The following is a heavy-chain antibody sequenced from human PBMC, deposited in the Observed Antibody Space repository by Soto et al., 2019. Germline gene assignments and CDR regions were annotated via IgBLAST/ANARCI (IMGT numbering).Heavy chain of an antibody. CDR1: GFTFGDYA. D-gene: IGHD4-17*01. J-gene: IGHJ4*02. V-gene: IGHV3-49*03. CDR2: IRSKAYGGTT. CDR3: TRVRELDDYGDYWMGGIVDY. Sequence: GGSLRLSCTASGFTFGDYAMSWFRQAPGKGLEWVGFIRSKAYGGTTEYAASVKGGFTISRDDPKSIAYLQMNSLKTEDTAVYYCTRVRELDDYGDYWMGGIVDYWGQGTLVTVSS.